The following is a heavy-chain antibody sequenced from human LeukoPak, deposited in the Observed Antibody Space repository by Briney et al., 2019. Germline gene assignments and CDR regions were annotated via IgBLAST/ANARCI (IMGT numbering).Heavy chain of an antibody. Sequence: SETLSLTCTVSGGSISSSSYYWGWIRQPPGKGLEWLGSIYYSGSTYYNPSLKSRVTISVDTSKNQFSLKLSSVTAADTAVYYCARHSVGSDGYWGQGTLVTVSS. CDR1: GGSISSSSYY. V-gene: IGHV4-39*01. CDR2: IYYSGST. CDR3: ARHSVGSDGY. D-gene: IGHD1-26*01. J-gene: IGHJ4*02.